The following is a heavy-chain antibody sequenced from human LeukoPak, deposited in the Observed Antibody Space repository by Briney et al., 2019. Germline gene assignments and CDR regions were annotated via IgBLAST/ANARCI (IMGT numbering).Heavy chain of an antibody. D-gene: IGHD3-10*01. V-gene: IGHV3-30*18. J-gene: IGHJ6*04. Sequence: PGRSLRLPCTASGFTFSSYGMHWVRQAPDKGLEWVAVISYDGSNKYYADSVKGRFTISRDNSKNTLYLQMNSLRAEDTAVYYCAKGMVRGPYYYYGMHVGGKGTTVTLSS. CDR3: AKGMVRGPYYYYGMHV. CDR1: GFTFSSYG. CDR2: ISYDGSNK.